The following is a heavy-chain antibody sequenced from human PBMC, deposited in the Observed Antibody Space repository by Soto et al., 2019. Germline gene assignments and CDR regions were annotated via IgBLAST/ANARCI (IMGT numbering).Heavy chain of an antibody. J-gene: IGHJ4*02. Sequence: DVQLVESGGGLVQPGRSLRLSCAASGFTFDDYAMHWVRQAPGKGLEWVSGIRWNSGSIGYADSVKGRVTISRDNAKNSLDLQMNSLRAEDTALYYCAKDRGLVLAFYFDYWGQGTLVTVSS. D-gene: IGHD6-19*01. CDR1: GFTFDDYA. CDR2: IRWNSGSI. V-gene: IGHV3-9*01. CDR3: AKDRGLVLAFYFDY.